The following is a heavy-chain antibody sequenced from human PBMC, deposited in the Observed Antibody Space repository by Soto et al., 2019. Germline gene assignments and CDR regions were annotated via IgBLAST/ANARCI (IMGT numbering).Heavy chain of an antibody. J-gene: IGHJ4*02. CDR1: DDSINSDKYY. CDR3: ARLEGLATISYYFDF. Sequence: QLQLQESGPGLVKPSETLSLTCSVSDDSINSDKYYWGWIRQPPGKGLEWIGSIYYRGNAYYNPSLQTRVTISLEKSKSQFSLKLNSVTAADSAVYFCARLEGLATISYYFDFWGPGALVTVSS. D-gene: IGHD3-9*01. CDR2: IYYRGNA. V-gene: IGHV4-39*01.